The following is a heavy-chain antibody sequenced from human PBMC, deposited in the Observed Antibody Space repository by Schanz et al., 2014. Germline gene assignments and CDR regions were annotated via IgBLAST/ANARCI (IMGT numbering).Heavy chain of an antibody. CDR3: AKGSRSGSKVMDV. CDR1: GFTFSTYA. CDR2: IPWNGAAI. J-gene: IGHJ6*03. D-gene: IGHD3-10*01. V-gene: IGHV3-9*01. Sequence: EVKLLESGGTLVRPGGSLRLSCAASGFTFSTYAMAWVRQAPGKGLEWVSNIPWNGAAIGYAGSVRGRFTISRDSAKNSLYLQMNSLRPEDTALYYCAKGSRSGSKVMDVWGKGTTVTVSS.